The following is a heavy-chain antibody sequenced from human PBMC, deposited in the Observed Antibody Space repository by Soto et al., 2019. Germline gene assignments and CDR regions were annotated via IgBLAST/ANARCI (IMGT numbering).Heavy chain of an antibody. CDR3: ARDRGVRYYYDSSGHDAFDI. V-gene: IGHV1-18*01. J-gene: IGHJ3*02. Sequence: VKVSCKASGYTFTNYAMHWVRQAPGQRLEWMGWISADNGNTNYAQKLQGRVTMTTDTSTSTAYMELRSLRSDDTAVYYCARDRGVRYYYDSSGHDAFDIWGQGTMVT. D-gene: IGHD3-22*01. CDR1: GYTFTNYA. CDR2: ISADNGNT.